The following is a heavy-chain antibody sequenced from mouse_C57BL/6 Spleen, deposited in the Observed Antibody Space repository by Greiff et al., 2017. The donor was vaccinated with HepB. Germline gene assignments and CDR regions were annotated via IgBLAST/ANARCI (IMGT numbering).Heavy chain of an antibody. J-gene: IGHJ4*01. CDR2: IWSGGST. Sequence: QVQLQQSGPGLVQPSQSLSITCTVSGFSLTSYGVHWVRQPPGKGLEWLGVIWSGGSTDYNAAFISRLSISKDNSKSQVFFKMNSLQADDTAIYYCAKNFDDYDVRYYAMDYWGQGTSVTVSS. D-gene: IGHD2-4*01. V-gene: IGHV2-4*01. CDR3: AKNFDDYDVRYYAMDY. CDR1: GFSLTSYG.